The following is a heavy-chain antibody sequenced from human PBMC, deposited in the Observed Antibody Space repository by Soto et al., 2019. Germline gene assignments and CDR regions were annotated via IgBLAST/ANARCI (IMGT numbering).Heavy chain of an antibody. CDR1: GYRFTSYW. D-gene: IGHD3-22*01. CDR3: ARKDKSGYFNWFDP. J-gene: IGHJ5*02. CDR2: IFPSDSDT. Sequence: GESLKISCRTSGYRFTSYWIAWVRQMPGKGLEWMGIIFPSDSDTRYSPSFQGQVTISADRSTSTVFLQWASLKASDTAVYFCARKDKSGYFNWFDPWGQGTLVTVSP. V-gene: IGHV5-51*01.